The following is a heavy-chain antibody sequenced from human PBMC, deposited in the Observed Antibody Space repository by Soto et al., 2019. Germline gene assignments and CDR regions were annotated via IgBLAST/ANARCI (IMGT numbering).Heavy chain of an antibody. CDR3: ARDLGSSWYPEYFQH. V-gene: IGHV3-48*01. CDR1: GFTFSSYS. CDR2: ISSSSSTI. J-gene: IGHJ1*01. Sequence: PGGSLRLSCAASGFTFSSYSMNWVGQAPGKGLEWVSYISSSSSTIYYADSVKGRFTISRDNAKNSLYLQMNSLRAEDTAVYYCARDLGSSWYPEYFQHWGQGTLVTVSS. D-gene: IGHD6-13*01.